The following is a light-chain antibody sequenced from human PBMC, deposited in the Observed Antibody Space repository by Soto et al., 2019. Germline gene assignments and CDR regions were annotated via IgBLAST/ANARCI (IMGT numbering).Light chain of an antibody. Sequence: EIVMTQSPATLSVSPGERATLSCRASQSVSSSLAWYQKKPGQAPRLLIYGASTRATGIPARFSGSGSGTEFTLTISGLQSEDFAVYYCQQYSNWWTFGQGTRVEIK. CDR1: QSVSSS. CDR3: QQYSNWWT. J-gene: IGKJ1*01. V-gene: IGKV3-15*01. CDR2: GAS.